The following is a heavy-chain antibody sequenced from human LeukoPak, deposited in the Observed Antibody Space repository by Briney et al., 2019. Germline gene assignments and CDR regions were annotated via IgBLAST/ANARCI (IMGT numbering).Heavy chain of an antibody. V-gene: IGHV1-69*04. CDR1: GGTCSSYA. CDR2: IIPIFGIA. Sequence: SVTVSCKASGGTCSSYAISWVRQAPGQGLEWMGRIIPIFGIANYAQKFQGRVTITADKSTSTAYMELSSLRSEDTAVYYCARDLGYYDSSGLTWGQGTLVTVSS. D-gene: IGHD3-22*01. J-gene: IGHJ4*02. CDR3: ARDLGYYDSSGLT.